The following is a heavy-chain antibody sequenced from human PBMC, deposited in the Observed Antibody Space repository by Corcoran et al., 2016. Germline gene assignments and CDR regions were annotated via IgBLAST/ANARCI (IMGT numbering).Heavy chain of an antibody. CDR1: GGTFSSYA. D-gene: IGHD5-18*01. V-gene: IGHV1-69*01. CDR3: ARVNVDTAMVTGYFDY. Sequence: QVQLVQSGAEVKKPGSSVKVSCKASGGTFSSYAISWVRPAPGQGLEWMGGIIPIFGTANYAQKFQGRVTITADESTSTAYMELSSLRSEDTAVYYCARVNVDTAMVTGYFDYWGQGTLVTVSS. J-gene: IGHJ4*02. CDR2: IIPIFGTA.